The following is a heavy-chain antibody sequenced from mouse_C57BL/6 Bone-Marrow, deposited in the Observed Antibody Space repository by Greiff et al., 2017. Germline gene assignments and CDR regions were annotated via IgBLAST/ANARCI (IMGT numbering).Heavy chain of an antibody. CDR1: GFSLTSYG. J-gene: IGHJ1*03. CDR3: ATSYGYWYFDV. V-gene: IGHV2-2*01. Sequence: VQLQQSGPGLVQPSQSLSITGTVPGFSLTSYGVPWVRQSPGTGLEWLGVIWSGGSTDYNAAFISRLSISKDNSKSQVFFKMNSLQADDTAIYYCATSYGYWYFDVWGTGTTVTVSS. CDR2: IWSGGST. D-gene: IGHD1-1*02.